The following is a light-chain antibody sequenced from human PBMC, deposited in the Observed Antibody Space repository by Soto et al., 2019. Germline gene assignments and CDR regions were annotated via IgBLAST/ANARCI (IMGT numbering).Light chain of an antibody. CDR2: DAS. V-gene: IGKV3-11*01. CDR3: QQRSNWPRT. J-gene: IGKJ2*01. Sequence: EIVLTQSPATLSLSPGERATLSCRASQSVSSYLAWYQQKPGQAPRLLIYDASNRATGIPARCSGSGSGTDFTLTISSLEPEDFAVYYCQQRSNWPRTLGQGTKLEIK. CDR1: QSVSSY.